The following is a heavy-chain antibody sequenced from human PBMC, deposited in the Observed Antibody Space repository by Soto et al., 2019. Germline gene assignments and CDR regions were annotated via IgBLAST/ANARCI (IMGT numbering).Heavy chain of an antibody. J-gene: IGHJ4*02. V-gene: IGHV1-69*13. CDR1: GGTFSSYA. CDR3: ASAPYYYDSSGYYLFDY. D-gene: IGHD3-22*01. CDR2: IIPIFGTA. Sequence: ASVKVSCKASGGTFSSYAISWVRQAPGQGLEWMGGIIPIFGTANYAQKFQGRVTITADESTSTAYMELSSLRSEDTAVYYCASAPYYYDSSGYYLFDYWGQGTLVTVSS.